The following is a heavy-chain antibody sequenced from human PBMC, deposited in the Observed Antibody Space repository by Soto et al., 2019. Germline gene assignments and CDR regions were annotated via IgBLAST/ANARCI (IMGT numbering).Heavy chain of an antibody. CDR1: GFTFSSYG. CDR3: ARGGVDDYYHSSAYDN. CDR2: IWYDGSNK. J-gene: IGHJ4*02. D-gene: IGHD3-22*01. Sequence: GGSLRLSCAASGFTFSSYGMHWVRQAPGKGLEWVAVIWYDGSNKYYADSVKGRFTISRDNSKNTLYLQMNSLRAEDTAVYYCARGGVDDYYHSSAYDNWGQGSLVTVSS. V-gene: IGHV3-33*01.